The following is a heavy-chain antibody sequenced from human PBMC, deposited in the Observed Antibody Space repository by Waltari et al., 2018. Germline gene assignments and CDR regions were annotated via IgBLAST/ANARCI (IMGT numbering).Heavy chain of an antibody. D-gene: IGHD3-22*01. J-gene: IGHJ5*02. CDR2: INAGNDNT. CDR1: GYPFTIYG. Sequence: QVQLVQSGAEVQKPGASVKVSCKASGYPFTIYGLHWVPQAPGQRLEWMGWINAGNDNTKYSQKFQGRVTITRDTSASTAYMELSSLRSEDTAVYYCARGTYYYESSGSAGWFDPWGQGTLVTVSS. V-gene: IGHV1-3*01. CDR3: ARGTYYYESSGSAGWFDP.